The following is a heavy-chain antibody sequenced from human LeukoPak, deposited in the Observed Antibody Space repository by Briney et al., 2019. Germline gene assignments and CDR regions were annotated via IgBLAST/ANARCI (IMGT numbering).Heavy chain of an antibody. CDR3: ASRRDGYNWLDY. D-gene: IGHD5-24*01. CDR2: ISSSSSYI. J-gene: IGHJ4*02. CDR1: GFTFITYS. Sequence: PGGSLRLSCAASGFTFITYSMNWVRQAPGKGLEWVSSISSSSSYIYYADSVKGRFTISRDNAKNSLYLQMNSLRAEDTAAYYCASRRDGYNWLDYWGQGTLVTVSS. V-gene: IGHV3-21*01.